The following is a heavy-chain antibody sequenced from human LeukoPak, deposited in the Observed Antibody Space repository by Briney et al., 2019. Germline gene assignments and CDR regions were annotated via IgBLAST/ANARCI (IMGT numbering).Heavy chain of an antibody. Sequence: GGSLRLSCSVSGFTFSSHAIHWVRQAPGKGLGWVAVISDDGNNKYYADSVKGRFTISRDSSKNTLYLQMNSLRAEDTAVYYCARDVGRGSYFDYWGQGALVTVSS. D-gene: IGHD1-26*01. CDR1: GFTFSSHA. CDR2: ISDDGNNK. CDR3: ARDVGRGSYFDY. V-gene: IGHV3-30*04. J-gene: IGHJ4*02.